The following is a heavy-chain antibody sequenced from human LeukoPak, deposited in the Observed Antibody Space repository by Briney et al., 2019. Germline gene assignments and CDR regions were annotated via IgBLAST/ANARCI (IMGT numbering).Heavy chain of an antibody. Sequence: SVKVSCAASGGTFSSYAISWVRQAPGQGLEWMGGIIPIFGTANYAQKFQGRVTITADESTSTAYMELSSLRSEDTAVYYCARGITMVRGVIISPVGYFDYWGQGTLVTVSS. CDR2: IIPIFGTA. V-gene: IGHV1-69*13. D-gene: IGHD3-10*01. J-gene: IGHJ4*02. CDR3: ARGITMVRGVIISPVGYFDY. CDR1: GGTFSSYA.